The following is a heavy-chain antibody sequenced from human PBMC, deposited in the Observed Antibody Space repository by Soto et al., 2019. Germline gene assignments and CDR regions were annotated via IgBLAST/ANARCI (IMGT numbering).Heavy chain of an antibody. D-gene: IGHD2-2*01. V-gene: IGHV4-59*01. CDR1: GGYISSYY. CDR3: ARAFGSTMPSLF. CDR2: IYYSGST. Sequence: LSLTCTVSGGYISSYYWTWIRQPPGKGLEWIGYIYYSGSTNYDPSLKSRVTMSIDTSKNQFSLKLSSVTAADTAVYYCARAFGSTMPSLFWGQGTLVTVSS. J-gene: IGHJ4*02.